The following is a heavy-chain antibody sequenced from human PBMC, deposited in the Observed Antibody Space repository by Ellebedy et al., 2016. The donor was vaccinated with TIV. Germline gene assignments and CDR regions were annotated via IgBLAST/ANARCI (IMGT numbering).Heavy chain of an antibody. CDR3: ARLEYYDILTGSWFDP. Sequence: MPSETLSLTCTVSGGSISSYYWSWIRQPPGKGLEWIGYIYYSGSTNYNPSLKSRVTISVDTSKNQFSLKLSSVTAADTAVYYCARLEYYDILTGSWFDPWGQGTLVTVSS. J-gene: IGHJ5*02. V-gene: IGHV4-59*08. CDR1: GGSISSYY. D-gene: IGHD3-9*01. CDR2: IYYSGST.